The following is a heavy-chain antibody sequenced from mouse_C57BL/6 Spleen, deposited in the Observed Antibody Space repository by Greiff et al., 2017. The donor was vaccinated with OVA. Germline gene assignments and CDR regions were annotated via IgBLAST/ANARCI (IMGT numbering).Heavy chain of an antibody. D-gene: IGHD2-1*01. CDR2: INPSSGYT. CDR3: ARTRDGNCFDY. V-gene: IGHV1-7*01. Sequence: QVQLQQSGADLAKPGASVKLSCKASGYTFTSYWMHWVKQRPGQGLEWIGYINPSSGYTKYNQKFKDKATLTADKSSSTAYIQLSSLTYEDSAVYYCARTRDGNCFDYWGQGTTLTVSS. J-gene: IGHJ2*01. CDR1: GYTFTSYW.